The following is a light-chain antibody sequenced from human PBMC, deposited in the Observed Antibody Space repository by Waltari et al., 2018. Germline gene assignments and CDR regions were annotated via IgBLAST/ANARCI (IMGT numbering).Light chain of an antibody. CDR2: QDS. CDR1: KLGDKY. Sequence: SYELTQPPSVSVSPGQTASITCSGDKLGDKYACWYQQKPGQSPVLVIYQDSKRPSGIPGLFSGSNSGNTATLTISGTQSMDEADYYCQAWDSSTAVYVFGTGTKVTVL. CDR3: QAWDSSTAVYV. V-gene: IGLV3-1*01. J-gene: IGLJ1*01.